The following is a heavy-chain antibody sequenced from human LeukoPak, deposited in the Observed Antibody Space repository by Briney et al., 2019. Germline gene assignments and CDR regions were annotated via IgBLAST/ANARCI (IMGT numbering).Heavy chain of an antibody. J-gene: IGHJ4*02. CDR1: GFTFSSYA. V-gene: IGHV3-23*01. Sequence: GGSLRLSCAASGFTFSSYAMAWVRQAPGRGLEWVSAISGSGVNTYYADSVKGRFTISRDNSKNTLYLQMNSLRAEDTAVYYCAKGPDHIIRFLEWSHLIFDYWGQGTLVTVSS. D-gene: IGHD3-3*01. CDR3: AKGPDHIIRFLEWSHLIFDY. CDR2: ISGSGVNT.